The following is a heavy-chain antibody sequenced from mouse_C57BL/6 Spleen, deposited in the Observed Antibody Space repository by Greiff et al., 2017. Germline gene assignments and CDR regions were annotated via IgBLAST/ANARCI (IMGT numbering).Heavy chain of an antibody. V-gene: IGHV1-26*01. Sequence: EVQLQQSGPELVKPGASVKISCKASGYTFTDYYMNWVKQSHGKSLEWIGDINPNNGGTSYNQKFKGKATLTVDKSSSTAYMELRSLTSEDSAVYYCARSGDGYLYVSAYWGQGTLVTVSA. CDR1: GYTFTDYY. CDR2: INPNNGGT. J-gene: IGHJ3*01. CDR3: ARSGDGYLYVSAY. D-gene: IGHD2-3*01.